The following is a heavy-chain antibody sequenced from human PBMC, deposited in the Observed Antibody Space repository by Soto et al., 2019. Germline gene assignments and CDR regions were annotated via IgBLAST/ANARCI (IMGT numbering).Heavy chain of an antibody. CDR1: GDSISSSNW. J-gene: IGHJ4*02. CDR2: IYHSGKT. Sequence: SETLSLTCTVFGDSISSSNWWTWVRQSPGMGLEWIGEIYHSGKTNSDPSLRSRVTMSVDTSRNHFSLGLTSVTAADTAVYYCARDGYDGSGSPYPAYWGPGTQVTVSS. D-gene: IGHD3-10*01. V-gene: IGHV4-4*02. CDR3: ARDGYDGSGSPYPAY.